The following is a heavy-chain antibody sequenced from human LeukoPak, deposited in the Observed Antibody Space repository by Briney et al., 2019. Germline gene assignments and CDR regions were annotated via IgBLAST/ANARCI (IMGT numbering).Heavy chain of an antibody. D-gene: IGHD6-13*01. V-gene: IGHV4-39*02. CDR3: AREYLSWRGFDY. CDR1: GGSISSNSYY. CDR2: IYYSGST. J-gene: IGHJ4*02. Sequence: SETLSLTCTVSGGSISSNSYYWGWIRQPPGKGLEWIGSIYYSGSTYYNPSLKSRVTISVDTSKNQFSLRLTSVTAADTAVYYCAREYLSWRGFDYWGQGTLVTVSS.